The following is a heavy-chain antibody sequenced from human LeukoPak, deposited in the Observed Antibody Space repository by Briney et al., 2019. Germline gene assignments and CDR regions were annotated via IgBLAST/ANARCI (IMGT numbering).Heavy chain of an antibody. CDR1: GFTFSSYG. D-gene: IGHD3-22*01. CDR3: ARGPYYYDISGSPRGDY. Sequence: GGSLRLSCAASGFTFSSYGMHWVRQAPGKGLEWVARIWYDGTNKYYADSVKGRFTISRDSSKNTLYLQMNNLRAEDTAVYHCARGPYYYDISGSPRGDYWGQGTLVTVSS. CDR2: IWYDGTNK. V-gene: IGHV3-33*01. J-gene: IGHJ4*02.